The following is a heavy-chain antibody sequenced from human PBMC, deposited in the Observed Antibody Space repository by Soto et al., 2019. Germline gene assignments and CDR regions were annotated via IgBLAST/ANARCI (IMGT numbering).Heavy chain of an antibody. J-gene: IGHJ4*02. CDR2: IVTSGST. Sequence: SETLSLACAVSGGYVSSGTYWWTWIRQPAGGGLEWIGYIVTSGSTQSNLSVQTRVPISLPSSKNQLPLNRRPVTAAGTAVLLCAREKWKVQWLAFDSWGRGTLATVP. D-gene: IGHD6-19*01. CDR1: GGYVSSGTYW. CDR3: AREKWKVQWLAFDS. V-gene: IGHV4-61*10.